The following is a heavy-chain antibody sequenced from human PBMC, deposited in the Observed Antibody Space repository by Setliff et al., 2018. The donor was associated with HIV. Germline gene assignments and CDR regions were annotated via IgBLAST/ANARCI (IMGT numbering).Heavy chain of an antibody. CDR1: GGSISSYY. Sequence: SETLSLTCTVSGGSISSYYWSWIRQPPGKGLEWIGYIYTSGSTNYNPSLKSRVTITADTSTDTAYMELSSLRSEDTAIYYCAIARGYSYDYWGQGTLVTVSS. J-gene: IGHJ4*02. CDR3: AIARGYSYDY. D-gene: IGHD5-18*01. V-gene: IGHV4-4*08. CDR2: IYTSGST.